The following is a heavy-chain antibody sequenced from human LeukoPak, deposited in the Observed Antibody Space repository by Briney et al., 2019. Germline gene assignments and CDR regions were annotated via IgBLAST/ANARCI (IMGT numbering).Heavy chain of an antibody. J-gene: IGHJ4*02. Sequence: PGGSLRLSCAASGFTFSSYGMHWVRQAPGKGLEWVAVISYDGSNKYYADSVKGRFTISRDNSKNTLYLQMNSLRAEDTAVYYCASDIVVVPAAIDTSFDYWGQGTLVTVSS. V-gene: IGHV3-30*03. CDR2: ISYDGSNK. D-gene: IGHD2-2*02. CDR1: GFTFSSYG. CDR3: ASDIVVVPAAIDTSFDY.